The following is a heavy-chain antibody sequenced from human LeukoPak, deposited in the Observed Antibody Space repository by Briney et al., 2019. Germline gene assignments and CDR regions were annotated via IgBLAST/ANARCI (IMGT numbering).Heavy chain of an antibody. D-gene: IGHD6-19*01. CDR1: GFTFSSYG. J-gene: IGHJ5*01. V-gene: IGHV3-33*01. Sequence: TGGSLRLSCAASGFTFSSYGMHWVRQAPGKGLEWVAVIWYDGSNKYYADSVKGRFTISRDNSKNTLYLQMNSLRAEDTAVYYCARGIAVAGCDSWGQGTLVTVSS. CDR3: ARGIAVAGCDS. CDR2: IWYDGSNK.